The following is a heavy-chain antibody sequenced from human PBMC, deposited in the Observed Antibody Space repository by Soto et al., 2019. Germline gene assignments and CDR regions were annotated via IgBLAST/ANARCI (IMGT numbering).Heavy chain of an antibody. D-gene: IGHD2-21*02. V-gene: IGHV1-18*04. CDR1: GYTFSSYT. Sequence: ASVKVSCKASGYTFSSYTINWVRQAPGQGLEWMGRISPYNGKRYYGQKLQGRVTMTFDSSTTTAYLEMRSLRFDDTAVYYCARDALGVTVSRCSWFDSWGQGTLCTVAS. J-gene: IGHJ5*01. CDR2: ISPYNGKR. CDR3: ARDALGVTVSRCSWFDS.